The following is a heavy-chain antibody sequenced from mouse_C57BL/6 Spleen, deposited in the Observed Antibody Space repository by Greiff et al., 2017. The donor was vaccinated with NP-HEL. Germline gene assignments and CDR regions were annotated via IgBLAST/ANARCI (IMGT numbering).Heavy chain of an antibody. J-gene: IGHJ2*01. V-gene: IGHV1-64*01. Sequence: VQLQQSGAELVKPGASVKLSCKASGYTFTSYWMHWVKQRTGQGLEWIGMIHPNSGSTNYNEKFKSKATLTVDKSSSTAYMQLSSLTSEDSAVYYCARSEYYGSSLYYFDYWGQGTTLTVSS. CDR3: ARSEYYGSSLYYFDY. D-gene: IGHD1-1*01. CDR2: IHPNSGST. CDR1: GYTFTSYW.